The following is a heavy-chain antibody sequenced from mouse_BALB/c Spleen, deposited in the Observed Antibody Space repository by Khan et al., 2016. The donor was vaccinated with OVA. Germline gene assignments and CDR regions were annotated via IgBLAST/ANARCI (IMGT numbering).Heavy chain of an antibody. CDR2: INPTSGYT. J-gene: IGHJ2*01. Sequence: QVQLKESGAEQAKPGASVKMSCKTSGYTFSSYWMHWVKQRPGQGLEWIGYINPTSGYTEYNEKFKDKATLTADKSSSTAYMQLSSLTSEDSTVYYCARRGLRWDFDYWGQGTTLTVSS. CDR3: ARRGLRWDFDY. V-gene: IGHV1-7*01. D-gene: IGHD1-1*01. CDR1: GYTFSSYW.